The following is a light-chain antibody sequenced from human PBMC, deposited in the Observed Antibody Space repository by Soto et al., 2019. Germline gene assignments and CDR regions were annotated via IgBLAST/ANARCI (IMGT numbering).Light chain of an antibody. CDR2: AAS. CDR1: QSISSY. CDR3: QQSYSTPLT. Sequence: DIQMTQSPSSLSASVGDRVTITCRASQSISSYLNWYQQKPGKAPKLLIYAASSLQSGVPSRFSGSDSGTDFTLTISSLQPEDFATYYCQQSYSTPLTFGGGTKVEIK. V-gene: IGKV1-39*01. J-gene: IGKJ4*01.